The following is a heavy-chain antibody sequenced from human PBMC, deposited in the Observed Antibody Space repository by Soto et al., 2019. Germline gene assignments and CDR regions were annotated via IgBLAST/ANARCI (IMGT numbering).Heavy chain of an antibody. CDR1: GFIFSTYD. V-gene: IGHV3-30*18. J-gene: IGHJ6*02. CDR3: AKDDYGMDV. Sequence: QVQLVESGGGVVQPGRSLRLSCAASGFIFSTYDMHWVRQAPGKGLEWVAVISYDGRNEHYVDSVKGRFTISRDNSKNTLYLQMNSLRADDTAVYYCAKDDYGMDVWGQGTTVTVSS. CDR2: ISYDGRNE.